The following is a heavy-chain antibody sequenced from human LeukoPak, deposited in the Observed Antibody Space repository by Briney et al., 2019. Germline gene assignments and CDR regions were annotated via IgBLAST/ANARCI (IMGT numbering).Heavy chain of an antibody. V-gene: IGHV4-39*01. J-gene: IGHJ4*02. Sequence: PSGTLSLTCTVSGGSISSSSYFWGWIRQPPGKGLEWIGSIFYSGSTYYNPSLNSRVTISIDTSKNQFSLKLSSVTAADTAVYYCARRRGPNCYESYIFDYWGQGTPVTVSS. CDR3: ARRRGPNCYESYIFDY. CDR2: IFYSGST. CDR1: GGSISSSSYF. D-gene: IGHD3-22*01.